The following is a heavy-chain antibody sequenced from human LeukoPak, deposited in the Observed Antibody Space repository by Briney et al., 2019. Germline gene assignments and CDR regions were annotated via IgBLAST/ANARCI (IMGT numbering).Heavy chain of an antibody. D-gene: IGHD1-26*01. CDR2: VYHSGST. V-gene: IGHV4-39*07. CDR3: ARVLAGGGAFYCFDY. Sequence: PSETLSLTCTASGGSISSESYYWGWIRQPPGKGLEWIGSVYHSGSTDYNPSLKSRVTISVDRSKNQFSLKLTSVTAADTAVYHCARVLAGGGAFYCFDYWGQGTLVTVSS. J-gene: IGHJ4*02. CDR1: GGSISSESYY.